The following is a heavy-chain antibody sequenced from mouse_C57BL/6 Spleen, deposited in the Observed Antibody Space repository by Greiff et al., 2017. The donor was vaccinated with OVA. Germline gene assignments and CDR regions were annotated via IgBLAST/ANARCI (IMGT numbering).Heavy chain of an antibody. V-gene: IGHV1-69*01. CDR1: GYTFTSYW. CDR2: IDPSDSYT. D-gene: IGHD1-2*01. J-gene: IGHJ4*01. CDR3: ARHGPYYAMDY. Sequence: VQLQQPGAELVMPGASVKLSCKASGYTFTSYWMRWVKQRPGQGLEWIGEIDPSDSYTNYNQKFKGKSTLTVDKSSSTAYMQLSSLTSEDSAVYYCARHGPYYAMDYWGQGTSVTVSS.